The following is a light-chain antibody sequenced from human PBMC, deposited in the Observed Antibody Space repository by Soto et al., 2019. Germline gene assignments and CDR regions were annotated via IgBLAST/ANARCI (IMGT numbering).Light chain of an antibody. V-gene: IGKV3-20*01. CDR1: QSVVSNTY. J-gene: IGKJ2*01. CDR3: QQYGGSIS. CDR2: GAS. Sequence: EIVLTQSPGTLSLSPGERVTLSCRASQSVVSNTYLAWYQQRPGQAPRLLIYGASNRATGIPDRFSGSGSGTDFALTISSLEPEGFAVYYCQQYGGSISFGQGTKLEIK.